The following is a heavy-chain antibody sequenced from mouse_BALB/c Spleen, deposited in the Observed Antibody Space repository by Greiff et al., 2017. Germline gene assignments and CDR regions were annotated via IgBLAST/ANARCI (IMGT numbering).Heavy chain of an antibody. D-gene: IGHD1-1*01. Sequence: EVMLVESGGGLVQPGGSLKLSCAASGFTFSSYTMSWVRQTPEKRLEWVAYISNGGGSTYYPDTVKGRFTISRDNAKNTLYLQMSSLKSEDTAMYYCARHELLRWYFDVWGAGTTVTVSS. CDR2: ISNGGGST. V-gene: IGHV5-12-2*01. CDR3: ARHELLRWYFDV. J-gene: IGHJ1*01. CDR1: GFTFSSYT.